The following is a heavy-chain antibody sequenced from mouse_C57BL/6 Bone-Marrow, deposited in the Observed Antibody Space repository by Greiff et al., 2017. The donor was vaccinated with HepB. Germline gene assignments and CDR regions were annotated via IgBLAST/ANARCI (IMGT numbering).Heavy chain of an antibody. J-gene: IGHJ3*01. CDR1: GYTFTNYW. CDR2: IYPGGGYT. Sequence: QVQLKQSGAELVRPGTSVKMSCKASGYTFTNYWIGWAKQRPGHGLEWIGDIYPGGGYTNYNEKFKGKATLTADKSSSTAYMQFSSLTSEDSAIYYCARLDYYSNWFAYWGQGTLVTVSA. CDR3: ARLDYYSNWFAY. V-gene: IGHV1-63*01. D-gene: IGHD2-5*01.